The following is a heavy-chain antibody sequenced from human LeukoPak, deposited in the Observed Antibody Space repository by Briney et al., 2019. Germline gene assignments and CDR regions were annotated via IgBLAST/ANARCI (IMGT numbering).Heavy chain of an antibody. CDR3: ARMGATASFFQH. CDR2: INHSGST. D-gene: IGHD1-26*01. Sequence: SETLSLTCAVYGGSFSGYYWSWIRQPPGKGLEWLGEINHSGSTNYNPSLKSRVTISVDTSKNQFSLKLSSVPAADTAVYYCARMGATASFFQHWGQGTLVTVSS. J-gene: IGHJ1*01. V-gene: IGHV4-34*01. CDR1: GGSFSGYY.